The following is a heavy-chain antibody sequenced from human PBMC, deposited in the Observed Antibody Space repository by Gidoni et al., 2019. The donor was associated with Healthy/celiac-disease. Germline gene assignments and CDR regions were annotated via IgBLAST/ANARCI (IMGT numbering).Heavy chain of an antibody. Sequence: QLQLQEPGPGLVKPSETLSLPCTVSGGPISSSSYYGGWIRQPPGKGLEWIGSIYYSGSTYYNPSLRSRVTISVDTSKNQFSLKLSSVTAADTAVYYCARHWRGFRELNAFDIWGQGTMVTVSS. V-gene: IGHV4-39*01. CDR1: GGPISSSSYY. J-gene: IGHJ3*02. CDR3: ARHWRGFRELNAFDI. CDR2: IYYSGST. D-gene: IGHD3-10*01.